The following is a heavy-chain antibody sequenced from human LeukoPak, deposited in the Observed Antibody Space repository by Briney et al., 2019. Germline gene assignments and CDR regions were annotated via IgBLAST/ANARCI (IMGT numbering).Heavy chain of an antibody. Sequence: PSETLSLTCTVSGGSISSGSYYWSWIRQPAGKGLERIGRIYTSGSTNYNPSLKSRVTISVDTSKNQFSLKLSSVTAADTAVYYCARVSGYCSSTSCYWVRDYFDYWGQGTLVTVSS. J-gene: IGHJ4*02. V-gene: IGHV4-61*02. CDR1: GGSISSGSYY. D-gene: IGHD2-2*01. CDR2: IYTSGST. CDR3: ARVSGYCSSTSCYWVRDYFDY.